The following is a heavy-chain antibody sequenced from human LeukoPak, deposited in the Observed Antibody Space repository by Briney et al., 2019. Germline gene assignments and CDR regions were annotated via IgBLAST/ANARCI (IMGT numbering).Heavy chain of an antibody. J-gene: IGHJ4*02. CDR3: ARETRDGSNSGYFDY. CDR2: ISGSGGST. V-gene: IGHV3-23*01. CDR1: GFTFSSYG. D-gene: IGHD5-24*01. Sequence: GGSLRLSCAASGFTFSSYGMSWVRQAPGKGLEWVSAISGSGGSTYYADSVKGRFTISRDNSKNTLYLQMNSLRAEDTAVYYCARETRDGSNSGYFDYWGQGTLVTVSS.